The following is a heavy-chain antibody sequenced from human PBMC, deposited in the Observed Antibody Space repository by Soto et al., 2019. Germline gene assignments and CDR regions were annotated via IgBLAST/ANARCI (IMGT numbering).Heavy chain of an antibody. Sequence: EVQLEESGGGLVQPGGSLRLSCAASGFTLSSYWMSWVRQAPGRGLEWVARINHDGSEKYYVDSVKGRFTISRDNAKNALYLQMNSLRAEDTAVYYCARGGFHYGDYWGQGTLVTVSS. CDR1: GFTLSSYW. CDR2: INHDGSEK. V-gene: IGHV3-7*01. D-gene: IGHD5-18*01. CDR3: ARGGFHYGDY. J-gene: IGHJ4*02.